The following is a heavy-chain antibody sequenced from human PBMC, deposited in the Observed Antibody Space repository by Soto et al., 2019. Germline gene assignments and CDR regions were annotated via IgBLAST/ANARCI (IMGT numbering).Heavy chain of an antibody. CDR3: ARAGIFIPRGVEC. V-gene: IGHV3-23*01. Sequence: EVQLLESGGGLVQPGGSLRLSCAASGFTFNNYAMNWVRQSSGKGLGWVSGITGSGDSTYYADSVKGRFTISRDSSKNTLYLQMDRLRVEHTAVYYCARAGIFIPRGVECWGQRTLVTVSS. D-gene: IGHD2-21*01. CDR1: GFTFNNYA. J-gene: IGHJ4*02. CDR2: ITGSGDST.